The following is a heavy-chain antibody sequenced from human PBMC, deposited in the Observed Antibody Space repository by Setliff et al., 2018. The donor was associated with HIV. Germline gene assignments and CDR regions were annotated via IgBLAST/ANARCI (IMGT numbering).Heavy chain of an antibody. J-gene: IGHJ3*02. CDR3: ARGPAPGTIGAFDI. V-gene: IGHV4-34*01. CDR1: GGSFSDYH. Sequence: SETLSLTCAVYGGSFSDYHWSWIRQAPGKGLEWIGEINHSGSTNYNPSLKSRVSISVDTSKNQFSLNVNSVTAADTAVYYCARGPAPGTIGAFDIWGQGTTVTVSS. D-gene: IGHD6-13*01. CDR2: INHSGST.